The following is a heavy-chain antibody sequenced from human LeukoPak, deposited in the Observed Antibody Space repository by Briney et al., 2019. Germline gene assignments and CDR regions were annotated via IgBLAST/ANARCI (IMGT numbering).Heavy chain of an antibody. V-gene: IGHV1-18*01. CDR1: GYTFTNYI. Sequence: ASVKVSCKASGYTFTNYIISWVRQAPGQGLEWMGWISAYSGNTNYAQKLQGRVTMTTDTSTATDYMELRSLSSDDTAVYYCARVLVVSSDAFDIWGQGTMVTVSS. CDR3: ARVLVVSSDAFDI. CDR2: ISAYSGNT. J-gene: IGHJ3*02. D-gene: IGHD3-22*01.